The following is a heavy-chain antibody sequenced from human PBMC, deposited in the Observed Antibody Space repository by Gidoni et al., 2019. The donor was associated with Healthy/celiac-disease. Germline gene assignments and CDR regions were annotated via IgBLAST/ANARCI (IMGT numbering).Heavy chain of an antibody. V-gene: IGHV4-39*01. Sequence: QLQLQESGPGLVKPSETLSLTCTVSGGSSSTSNYYWGWIRQAPGKGLEWIGSIYYSGSTYYNPSLKSRVTISVDTSKKQFSLKLNSVTAADTAVYYCAGQWDSNGWYIYWGQGTLVTVSS. CDR1: GGSSSTSNYY. J-gene: IGHJ4*02. CDR2: IYYSGST. D-gene: IGHD6-19*01. CDR3: AGQWDSNGWYIY.